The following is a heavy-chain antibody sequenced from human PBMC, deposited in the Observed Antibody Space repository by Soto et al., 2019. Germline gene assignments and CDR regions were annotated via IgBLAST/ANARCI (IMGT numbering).Heavy chain of an antibody. CDR2: ISAYNGNT. Sequence: QVQLVQSGAEVKKPGASVKVSCKASGYTFTSYGISWVRQAPGQGLEWMGWISAYNGNTNYAQKLQGRVTMTPDTSTSTAYMELRSLRSDDTAVYYCARDPEPDYGDYVAGADIWGQGTMVTVSS. D-gene: IGHD4-17*01. V-gene: IGHV1-18*01. CDR1: GYTFTSYG. J-gene: IGHJ3*02. CDR3: ARDPEPDYGDYVAGADI.